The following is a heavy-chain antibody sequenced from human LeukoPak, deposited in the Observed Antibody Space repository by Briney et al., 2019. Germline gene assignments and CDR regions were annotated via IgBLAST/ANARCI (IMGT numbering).Heavy chain of an antibody. Sequence: PGGSLRLSCAASGFTFCSFDRYWGRQAPGKGLEWVAVISFDGSNKYYADSVRGRFTVSRDNSKDTLYLQMNSLRAEETAVYYCAKDDIGRVAGLLDYWGQGILVTVSS. D-gene: IGHD6-19*01. CDR2: ISFDGSNK. CDR1: GFTFCSFD. V-gene: IGHV3-30*18. J-gene: IGHJ4*02. CDR3: AKDDIGRVAGLLDY.